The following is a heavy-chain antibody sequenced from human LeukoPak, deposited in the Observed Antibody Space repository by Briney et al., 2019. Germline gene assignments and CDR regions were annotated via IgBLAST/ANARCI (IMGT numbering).Heavy chain of an antibody. CDR1: GFTFSTFA. Sequence: GGSLRLSCAASGFTFSTFAMIWVRQPPGKGLEWVSSIFPSGGEIHYADSARGRFTISRDNSKSTLSLQMNSLRAEDTAVYYCAKGGSSLVGYYYYMDVWGKGTTVTISS. CDR3: AKGGSSLVGYYYYMDV. CDR2: IFPSGGEI. D-gene: IGHD3-16*01. J-gene: IGHJ6*03. V-gene: IGHV3-23*01.